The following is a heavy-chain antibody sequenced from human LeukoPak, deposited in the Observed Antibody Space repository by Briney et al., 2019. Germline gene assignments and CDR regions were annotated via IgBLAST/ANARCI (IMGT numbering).Heavy chain of an antibody. CDR2: TYTSGST. J-gene: IGHJ5*02. CDR3: ARDRLAAASNWFDP. CDR1: GGSISSYY. D-gene: IGHD6-13*01. V-gene: IGHV4-4*07. Sequence: SETLSLTCTVSGGSISSYYWSWIWQPAGKGLEWIGRTYTSGSTNYNPSLKSRVTMSVDTSKNQFSLKLSSVTAADTAVYYCARDRLAAASNWFDPWGQGTLVTVSS.